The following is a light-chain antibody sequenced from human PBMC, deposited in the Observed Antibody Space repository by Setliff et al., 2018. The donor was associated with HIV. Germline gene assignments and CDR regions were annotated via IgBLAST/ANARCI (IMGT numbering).Light chain of an antibody. V-gene: IGLV6-57*01. CDR2: EDD. Sequence: NFMLTQPHSVSASPGKTITISCTRSSGSIASNYVQWYQQRPGSSPTTVIYEDDQRPSGVPDRFSGSLDSSSNSASLTISGLKTEDEADYYCQSYDGTNWVFGGGTQLTVL. CDR3: QSYDGTNWV. J-gene: IGLJ3*02. CDR1: SGSIASNY.